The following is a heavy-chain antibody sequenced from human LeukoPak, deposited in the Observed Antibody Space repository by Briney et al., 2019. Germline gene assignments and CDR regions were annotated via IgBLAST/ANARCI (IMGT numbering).Heavy chain of an antibody. D-gene: IGHD3-10*01. V-gene: IGHV1-2*02. CDR2: INPNSGGT. CDR3: ARAHLLWFGELSAHNWFDP. Sequence: ASVKVSCKASGYTFTGYYVHWVRQAPGQGLEWMGWINPNSGGTNYAQKFQGRVTMTRDTSISTAYMELSRLRSDDTAVYYCARAHLLWFGELSAHNWFDPWGQGTLVTVSS. CDR1: GYTFTGYY. J-gene: IGHJ5*02.